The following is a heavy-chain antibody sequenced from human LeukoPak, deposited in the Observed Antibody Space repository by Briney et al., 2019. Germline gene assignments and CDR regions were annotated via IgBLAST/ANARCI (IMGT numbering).Heavy chain of an antibody. CDR3: ARHISSGFYEY. D-gene: IGHD3-22*01. Sequence: SETLPLTCTVSGGSISTSSYYWGWIRQPPGKGLEWIGSIYYSGNTYYNPSLKSRVTITLDTSKNQFSLKLSSVTAADTAVYYCARHISSGFYEYWGQGTLVTVSS. V-gene: IGHV4-39*01. J-gene: IGHJ4*02. CDR1: GGSISTSSYY. CDR2: IYYSGNT.